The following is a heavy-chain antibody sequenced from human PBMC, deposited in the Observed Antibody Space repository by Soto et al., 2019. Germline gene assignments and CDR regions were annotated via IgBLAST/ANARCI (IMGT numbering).Heavy chain of an antibody. D-gene: IGHD2-21*01. V-gene: IGHV3-21*01. CDR2: ISSSSSYI. CDR3: ARVLRWYNYFDY. Sequence: VQLVESGGGLVKPGGSLRLSCAASGFTFSSYSMNWVRQAPGKGLEWVSSISSSSSYIYYADSVKGRFTISRDNAKNSLYLQMNSLRAEDTAVYYCARVLRWYNYFDYWGQGTLVTVSS. CDR1: GFTFSSYS. J-gene: IGHJ4*02.